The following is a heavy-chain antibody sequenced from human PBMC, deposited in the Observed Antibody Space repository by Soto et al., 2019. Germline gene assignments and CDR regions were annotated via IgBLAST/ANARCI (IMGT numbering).Heavy chain of an antibody. D-gene: IGHD6-19*01. CDR3: AKDTYDSSGWFHYYYGMDV. CDR1: GFTFSSYA. CDR2: ISGSGGST. J-gene: IGHJ6*02. V-gene: IGHV3-23*01. Sequence: GGSLRLSCAASGFTFSSYAMSWVRQAPGKGLEWVSAISGSGGSTYYADPVKGRFTISRDNSKNTLYLQMNSLRAEDTAVYYCAKDTYDSSGWFHYYYGMDVWGQGTTVTVSS.